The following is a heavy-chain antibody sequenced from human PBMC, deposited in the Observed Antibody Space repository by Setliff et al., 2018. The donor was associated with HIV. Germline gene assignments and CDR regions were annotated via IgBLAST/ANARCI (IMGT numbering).Heavy chain of an antibody. CDR1: GGSFSGYD. CDR2: INHSGST. CDR3: ARQTYYYDNSGHNWFDP. V-gene: IGHV4-34*01. Sequence: SETLSLTCAVYGGSFSGYDWSWIRQPPGKGLEWIGEINHSGSTYYNPSLKSRVTISVDTSKNQFSLKLSSVTAADTAVYFCARQTYYYDNSGHNWFDPWGHGTLVTVSS. J-gene: IGHJ5*02. D-gene: IGHD3-22*01.